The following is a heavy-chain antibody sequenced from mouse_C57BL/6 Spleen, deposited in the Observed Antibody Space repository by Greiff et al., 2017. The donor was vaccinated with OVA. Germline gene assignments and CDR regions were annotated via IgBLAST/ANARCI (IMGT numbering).Heavy chain of an antibody. D-gene: IGHD2-1*01. J-gene: IGHJ4*01. CDR2: INPNNGGT. V-gene: IGHV1-18*01. CDR3: ARNGNVYAMGY. Sequence: EVKLQESGPELVKPGASVKIPCKASGYTFTDYNMDWVKQSHGKSLEWIGDINPNNGGTIYHQKFKGKATLTVDKSSSTAYMELRSLTSKDTAVYYCARNGNVYAMGYWGQGTSVTVSS. CDR1: GYTFTDYN.